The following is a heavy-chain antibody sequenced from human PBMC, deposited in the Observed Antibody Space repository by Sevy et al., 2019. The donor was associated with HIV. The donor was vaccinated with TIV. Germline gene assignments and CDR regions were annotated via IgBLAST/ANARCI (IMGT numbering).Heavy chain of an antibody. J-gene: IGHJ6*02. CDR1: GFTFDDYA. D-gene: IGHD3-22*01. CDR3: ARIYESSGYYFLGYYYGMDV. V-gene: IGHV3-9*01. CDR2: LSWNSGSI. Sequence: GGSLRLSCAASGFTFDDYAMHWVRQAPGKGLEWVSGLSWNSGSIGYADSVKGRFTISRGNAKNSLYLQMNSLRGEDTALYYCARIYESSGYYFLGYYYGMDVWGQGTTVTVSS.